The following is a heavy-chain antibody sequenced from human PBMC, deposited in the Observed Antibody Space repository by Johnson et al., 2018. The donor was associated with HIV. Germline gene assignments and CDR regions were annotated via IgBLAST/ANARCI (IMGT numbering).Heavy chain of an antibody. D-gene: IGHD3-22*01. CDR1: GFTVSSNY. Sequence: VQLVESGGGLIQPGGSLRLSCAASGFTVSSNYMSWVRQAPGKGLEWVSAIGTAGDTYYPGSVKGRFTISRDNSKNTVYLQMNSLRTEDTAVYYCARGITMIAVVKGDAFDIWGQGTMVTVSS. CDR2: IGTAGDT. V-gene: IGHV3-66*03. J-gene: IGHJ3*02. CDR3: ARGITMIAVVKGDAFDI.